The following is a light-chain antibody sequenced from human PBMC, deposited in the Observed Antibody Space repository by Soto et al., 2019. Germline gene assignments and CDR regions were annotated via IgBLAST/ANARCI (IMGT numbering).Light chain of an antibody. CDR3: ASYAGSNNLGV. CDR2: EVT. J-gene: IGLJ1*01. V-gene: IGLV2-8*01. Sequence: QSALTQPPSASGSPGQSVTISCTGTSSDVGGYNYVSWDQQHAGRAPKPIIFEVTKRPSGVPDRFSGSKSGNTASLTVSGLQADDEADYYCASYAGSNNLGVFGTGTKLTVL. CDR1: SSDVGGYNY.